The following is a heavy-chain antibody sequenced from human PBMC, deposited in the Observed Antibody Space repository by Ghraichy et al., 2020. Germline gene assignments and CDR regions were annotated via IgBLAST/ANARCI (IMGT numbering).Heavy chain of an antibody. V-gene: IGHV3-48*04. Sequence: GESLNISCAASGFTFSSYGMHWVRQAPGKGLEWVSYISSSGSTIYYADSVKGRFTISRDNAKNSLYLQMNSLRAEDTAVYYCARRGGSGNTDYWGQGTLVTVSS. CDR2: ISSSGSTI. CDR3: ARRGGSGNTDY. J-gene: IGHJ4*02. D-gene: IGHD6-19*01. CDR1: GFTFSSYG.